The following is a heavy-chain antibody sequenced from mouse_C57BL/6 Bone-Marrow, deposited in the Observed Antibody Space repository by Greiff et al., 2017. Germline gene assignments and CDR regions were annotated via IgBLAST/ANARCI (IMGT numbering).Heavy chain of an antibody. CDR2: IYPRSGNT. Sequence: VQLQQSGAELARPGASVKLSCKASGYTFTSYGISWVKQRTGQGLEWIGEIYPRSGNTYYNEKFKGKATLTADKSSSTAYMELRSLTSEDSAVYFCARGRVVATGEAWFAYWGQGTLVTVSA. CDR1: GYTFTSYG. J-gene: IGHJ3*01. CDR3: ARGRVVATGEAWFAY. D-gene: IGHD1-1*01. V-gene: IGHV1-81*01.